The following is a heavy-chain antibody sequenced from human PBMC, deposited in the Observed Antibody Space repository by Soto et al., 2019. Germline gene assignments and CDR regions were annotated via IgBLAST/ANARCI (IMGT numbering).Heavy chain of an antibody. CDR1: GFTFDENA. J-gene: IGHJ4*02. V-gene: IGHV3-9*01. Sequence: PWGSLRLSCAASGFTFDENAMHGVRQAPGKGLEWVSGISWNSGNIGYADSVKGRFTISRDNAKNSLYLQMNSLKTEDTAVYYCTTAILDYWGQGTLVTVSS. CDR3: TTAILDY. CDR2: ISWNSGNI.